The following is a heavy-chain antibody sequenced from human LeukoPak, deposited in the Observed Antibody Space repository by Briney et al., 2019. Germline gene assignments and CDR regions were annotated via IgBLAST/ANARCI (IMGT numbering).Heavy chain of an antibody. CDR2: IYISGDS. Sequence: GVLRLSCAASGFTVSTNYMTWVRQAPGKGLEWGSVIYISGDSYHSDSVRGRFTISSDDYKNTVYLQMNSLRADDTAVYYCARDRDSGWETFDYWGQGTLVTVSS. CDR1: GFTVSTNY. CDR3: ARDRDSGWETFDY. J-gene: IGHJ4*02. V-gene: IGHV3-53*01. D-gene: IGHD6-19*01.